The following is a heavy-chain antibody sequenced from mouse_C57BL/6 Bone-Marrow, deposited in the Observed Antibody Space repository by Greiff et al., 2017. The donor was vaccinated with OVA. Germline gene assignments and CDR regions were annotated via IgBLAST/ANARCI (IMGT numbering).Heavy chain of an antibody. CDR2: SRNKANDYTT. J-gene: IGHJ4*01. CDR1: GFTFSDFY. CDR3: ARDAGDYEGAMDY. D-gene: IGHD2-4*01. Sequence: EVKLVESGGGLVQSGRSLRLSCATSGFTFSDFYMEWVRQAPGKGLEWIAASRNKANDYTTEYSASVKGRFIVSRDTSQSILYLQMNALRAEDTAMYYCARDAGDYEGAMDYWGQGTSVTVSS. V-gene: IGHV7-1*01.